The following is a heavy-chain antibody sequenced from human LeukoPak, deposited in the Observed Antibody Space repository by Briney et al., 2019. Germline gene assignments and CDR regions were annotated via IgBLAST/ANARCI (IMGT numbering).Heavy chain of an antibody. V-gene: IGHV1-69*05. Sequence: GSSVKVSCKASGGTFSSYAISWVRQAPGQGLEWMGGIIPIFGTANYAQKFQGRVTITTDESTSKAYMELSSLRSEDTAVYYCAREGSGYYYDSSGYRGPFDYWGQGTLVTVSS. CDR3: AREGSGYYYDSSGYRGPFDY. J-gene: IGHJ4*02. D-gene: IGHD3-22*01. CDR1: GGTFSSYA. CDR2: IIPIFGTA.